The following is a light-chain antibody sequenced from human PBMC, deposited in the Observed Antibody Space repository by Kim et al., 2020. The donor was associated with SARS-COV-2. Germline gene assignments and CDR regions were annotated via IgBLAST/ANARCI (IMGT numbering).Light chain of an antibody. Sequence: DIQMTQSPSSLSTSVGDRVTITCRASQNIRSYLNWYQQKPGKAPNLLIYGASSLQSGVPSRFSGSGSGTDFTLTISSLQPEDFATYYCQQSYSIPHTFGHGTKLEI. V-gene: IGKV1-39*01. J-gene: IGKJ2*01. CDR2: GAS. CDR1: QNIRSY. CDR3: QQSYSIPHT.